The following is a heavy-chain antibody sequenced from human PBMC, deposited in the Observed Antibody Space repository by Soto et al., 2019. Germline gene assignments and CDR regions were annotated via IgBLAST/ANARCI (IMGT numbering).Heavy chain of an antibody. CDR1: GYDFNTNW. D-gene: IGHD2-2*01. V-gene: IGHV5-51*01. CDR2: MYPGDSDT. CDR3: ARLPRDCNKTSCYYADH. Sequence: GESPKISCRGSGYDFNTNWFGWVRQLPGRGLEWVGIMYPGDSDTRYNPSLQGHVTLSADVTVSTAFLQWRSLKTSDTGIYSCARLPRDCNKTSCYYADHWGQGTQV. J-gene: IGHJ4*02.